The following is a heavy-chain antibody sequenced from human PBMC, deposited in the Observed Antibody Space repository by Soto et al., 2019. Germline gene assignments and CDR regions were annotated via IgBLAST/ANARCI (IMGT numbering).Heavy chain of an antibody. CDR3: ARIQLDTIMALDY. V-gene: IGHV3-33*01. J-gene: IGHJ4*02. Sequence: QVQMVESGGGVVQPGGSLRLSCAASGFTFDAYGFHWVRQAPGKGLEWVAVVWSDVNLKYYADSVKGRFTISRDSSKSALNLQMNSLSADDTAVYYCARIQLDTIMALDYWGQGTLVTVSS. CDR2: VWSDVNLK. D-gene: IGHD1-1*01. CDR1: GFTFDAYG.